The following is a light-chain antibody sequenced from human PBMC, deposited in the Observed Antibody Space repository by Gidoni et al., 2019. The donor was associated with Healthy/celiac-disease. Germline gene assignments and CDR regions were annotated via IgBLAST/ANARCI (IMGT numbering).Light chain of an antibody. CDR3: SSYTSSSTLV. V-gene: IGLV2-14*01. J-gene: IGLJ1*01. CDR2: EFS. CDR1: SSDVGGYND. Sequence: QSALTQPASVYGSPGPSITISCTGTSSDVGGYNDVSWYQQHPGKAPKLLIYEFSNRPSGVSNRFSGSKSGNTASLTISGLQAEDEADYYCSSYTSSSTLVFGTGTKVTVL.